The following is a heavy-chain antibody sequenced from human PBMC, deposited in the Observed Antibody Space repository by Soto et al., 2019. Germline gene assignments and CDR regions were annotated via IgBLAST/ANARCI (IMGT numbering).Heavy chain of an antibody. D-gene: IGHD6-13*01. CDR2: ISSDGTDK. V-gene: IGHV3-30-3*01. CDR1: RFTFSRYA. CDR3: ARYAKPYYSRWSSYNYYGRPV. Sequence: QVQLVESGGSVVQPGRSLSLSCAASRFTFSRYALHWVRQAPVKGLEWVAVISSDGTDKHYADSVKGPFPISRDSSENIIYPQGASTTPDATTLYYCARYAKPYYSRWSSYNYYGRPVWGPGT. J-gene: IGHJ6*02.